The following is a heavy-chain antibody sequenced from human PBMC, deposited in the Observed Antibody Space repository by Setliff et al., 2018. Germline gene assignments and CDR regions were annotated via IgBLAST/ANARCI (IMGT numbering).Heavy chain of an antibody. CDR1: GFTFSSHW. CDR3: TRSTSGAFDY. D-gene: IGHD2-2*01. J-gene: IGHJ4*02. CDR2: INHDGSEK. Sequence: PGGSLRLSCAASGFTFSSHWMAWVRQAPGKGLEWVANINHDGSEKYSVDPVKGRFTISRDTAKNSLSLQMNSLRAEDTAVYYCTRSTSGAFDYWGQGALVAVSS. V-gene: IGHV3-7*01.